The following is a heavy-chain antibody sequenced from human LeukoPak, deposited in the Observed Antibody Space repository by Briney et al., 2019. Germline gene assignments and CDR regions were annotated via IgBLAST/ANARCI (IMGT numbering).Heavy chain of an antibody. J-gene: IGHJ4*02. CDR1: GYTFTGYY. D-gene: IGHD1-26*01. V-gene: IGHV1-2*02. Sequence: ASVKVSCKASGYTFTGYYMHWVRQAPGQGLEWMGWINPNSGGTNYAQKFQGRVTMTRDTSISTAYMELSRLRSDDTAVYCCALWVGATMAFDYWGQGTLVTVSS. CDR3: ALWVGATMAFDY. CDR2: INPNSGGT.